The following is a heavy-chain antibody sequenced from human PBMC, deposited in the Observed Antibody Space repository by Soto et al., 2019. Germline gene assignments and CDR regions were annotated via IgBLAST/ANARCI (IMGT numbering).Heavy chain of an antibody. CDR1: GITFTNYW. V-gene: IGHV3-74*01. CDR3: GTVFEH. Sequence: EVQLVESGGGSVQPGGSLRLSCVASGITFTNYWMHWVRQVPGKGLVWVARVGSDGRGTSYADFVKGRFTISRDNAKNTLYLQMNSRRVEDTAMYYCGTVFEHWGQGIPVTVSS. CDR2: VGSDGRGT. J-gene: IGHJ4*02.